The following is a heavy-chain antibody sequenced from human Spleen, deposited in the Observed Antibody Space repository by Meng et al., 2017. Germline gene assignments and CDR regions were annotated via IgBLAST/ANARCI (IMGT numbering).Heavy chain of an antibody. CDR2: ISAYNGNT. D-gene: IGHD1-26*01. J-gene: IGHJ4*02. Sequence: ASVKVSCKASGYTFTSYGISWVRQAPGQGLEWMGWISAYNGNTNYAQKLQGRVTMTTDTSTTTAYLELRSLRSDDTAVYYCARDRSRGIVGANYLDNWGQGTLVTVSS. CDR3: ARDRSRGIVGANYLDN. CDR1: GYTFTSYG. V-gene: IGHV1-18*01.